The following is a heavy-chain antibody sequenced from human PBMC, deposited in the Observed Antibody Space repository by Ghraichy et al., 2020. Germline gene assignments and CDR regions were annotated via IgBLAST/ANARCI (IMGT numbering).Heavy chain of an antibody. CDR1: AFTFSNYG. V-gene: IGHV3-30*18. CDR3: AKGRGELSSIFDY. CDR2: ISYDGSLK. Sequence: GGSLRLSCAASAFTFSNYGMHWVRQAPGKGLEWVAVISYDGSLKYYADSVKGRFTLSRDNSKNTVSLQMNSLRAEDTALYYCAKGRGELSSIFDYWGQGTLVTVSS. D-gene: IGHD3-16*02. J-gene: IGHJ4*02.